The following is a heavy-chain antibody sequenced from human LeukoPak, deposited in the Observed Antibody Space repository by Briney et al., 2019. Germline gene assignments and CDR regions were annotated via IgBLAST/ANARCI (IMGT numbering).Heavy chain of an antibody. V-gene: IGHV4-38-2*02. J-gene: IGHJ4*02. CDR3: ASPTYCTGGTCYYFDH. D-gene: IGHD2-15*01. Sequence: SETLSLTCSVSGYSISSGYYWGWIRQPPGKGLEWIGSIYHRGNTFYNPSLKTRVTISVDTSKNQFSLKLRSVTAADTAVYYCASPTYCTGGTCYYFDHWGQGTLVTVSS. CDR1: GYSISSGYY. CDR2: IYHRGNT.